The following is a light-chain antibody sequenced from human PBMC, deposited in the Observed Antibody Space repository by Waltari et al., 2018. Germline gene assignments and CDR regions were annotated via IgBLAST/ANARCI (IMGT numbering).Light chain of an antibody. CDR1: QGGGSY. J-gene: IGKJ2*03. V-gene: IGKV1-39*01. CDR2: STS. Sequence: IQMTQSPSSLSASVGDRVTITCRAGQGGGSYLNWNQPKPGKAPKLLIYSTSSLLSGVPSRFSGSGSGTDFTLTVSCLQPEDFAIYFCQQSSSFPYSFAQGTKLEIK. CDR3: QQSSSFPYS.